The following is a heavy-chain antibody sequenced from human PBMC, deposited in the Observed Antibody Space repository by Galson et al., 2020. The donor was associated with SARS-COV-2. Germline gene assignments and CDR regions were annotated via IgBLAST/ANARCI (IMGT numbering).Heavy chain of an antibody. CDR2: IDPSDSYT. CDR3: ARLGSPNWYFDL. V-gene: IGHV5-10-1*01. Sequence: KIGESLKISCKGSGYSFTSYWISWVRQMPGKGLEWMGKIDPSDSYTNYSPSFQGHVTISADKSITTAYLQWSSLKASDTAIYYCARLGSPNWYFDLWSRGTLVTVSS. CDR1: GYSFTSYW. D-gene: IGHD3-10*01. J-gene: IGHJ2*01.